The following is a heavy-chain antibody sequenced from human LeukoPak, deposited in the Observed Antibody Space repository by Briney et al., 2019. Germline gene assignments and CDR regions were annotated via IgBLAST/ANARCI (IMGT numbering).Heavy chain of an antibody. CDR3: ARAMISGSDY. D-gene: IGHD3-22*01. Sequence: PGGSLRVSCAASGLTFSSSWMHWVRQAPGKGLVWVSRINPDGSTTTYADSVGGRFTISRDNAKNTLYLQMSSLRAEDTAVYYCARAMISGSDYWGQGTLVTVSS. CDR2: INPDGSTT. CDR1: GLTFSSSW. V-gene: IGHV3-74*01. J-gene: IGHJ4*02.